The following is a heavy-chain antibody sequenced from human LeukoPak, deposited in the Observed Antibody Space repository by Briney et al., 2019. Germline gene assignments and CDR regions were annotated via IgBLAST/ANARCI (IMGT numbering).Heavy chain of an antibody. Sequence: SETLSLTCTVSGGSISSYYWSWIRQPPGKGLEWIGYIYYSGSTNYNPSLKSRVTISVDTSKNQFSLKLSSVTAADTAVYYCARDAHSSGYYYVNRAPFDYWGQGTLVTVSS. CDR1: GGSISSYY. V-gene: IGHV4-59*12. J-gene: IGHJ4*02. D-gene: IGHD3-22*01. CDR3: ARDAHSSGYYYVNRAPFDY. CDR2: IYYSGST.